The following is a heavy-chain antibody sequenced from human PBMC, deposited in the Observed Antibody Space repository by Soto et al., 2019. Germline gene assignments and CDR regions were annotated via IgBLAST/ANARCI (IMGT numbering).Heavy chain of an antibody. CDR3: AREGDDRHFFFDS. CDR1: GRSMISYY. V-gene: IGHV4-4*07. CDR2: IYTGGNS. J-gene: IGHJ4*02. Sequence: SETLSLTCNVSGRSMISYYWSWIRQPAGKGLEWIGRIYTGGNSNYNPSLKSRVTMSVDTSKSQFSLSLTSVTAADTAVYYCAREGDDRHFFFDSWGQGTLVTVSS. D-gene: IGHD3-3*02.